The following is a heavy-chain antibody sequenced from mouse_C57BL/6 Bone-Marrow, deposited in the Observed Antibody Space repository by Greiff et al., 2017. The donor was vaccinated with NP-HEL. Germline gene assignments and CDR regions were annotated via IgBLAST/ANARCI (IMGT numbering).Heavy chain of an antibody. V-gene: IGHV1-22*01. D-gene: IGHD1-1*01. CDR2: INPNNGGT. Sequence: VQLQQSGPELVKPGASVKMSCKASGYTFTDYNMHWVKQSHGKSLEWIGYINPNNGGTSYNQKFKGKATLTVNKSSSTAYMELRSLTSEDSAVYYCAGTFTTVVATPVWGTGTTVTVSS. CDR1: GYTFTDYN. CDR3: AGTFTTVVATPV. J-gene: IGHJ1*03.